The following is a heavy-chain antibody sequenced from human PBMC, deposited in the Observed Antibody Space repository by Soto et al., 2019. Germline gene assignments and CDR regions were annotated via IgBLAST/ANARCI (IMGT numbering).Heavy chain of an antibody. CDR2: ISYDGSNK. Sequence: QVQLVESGGGVVQPGRSLRLSCAASGFTFSSYGMHWVRQAPGKGLEWVAVISYDGSNKYYADSVKGRFTISRDNSKNTLYLQMNSLRAEDTAVYYCAKGPRVEEMATMGCDYGGQGTLVTVSS. CDR3: AKGPRVEEMATMGCDY. V-gene: IGHV3-30*18. D-gene: IGHD5-12*01. J-gene: IGHJ4*02. CDR1: GFTFSSYG.